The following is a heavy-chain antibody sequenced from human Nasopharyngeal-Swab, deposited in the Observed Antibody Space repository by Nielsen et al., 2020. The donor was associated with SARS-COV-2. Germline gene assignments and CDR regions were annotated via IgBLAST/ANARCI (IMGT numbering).Heavy chain of an antibody. CDR1: GFTFSSYS. Sequence: GGSLRLSCAASGFTFSSYSMNWVRQAPGKGLECVSSISSSSSYIYYADSVKGRFTISRDNAKNSLYLQMNSLRADDTAVYYCARENWGKLDYWGQGTLVTVSS. CDR2: ISSSSSYI. CDR3: ARENWGKLDY. D-gene: IGHD3-16*01. J-gene: IGHJ4*02. V-gene: IGHV3-21*01.